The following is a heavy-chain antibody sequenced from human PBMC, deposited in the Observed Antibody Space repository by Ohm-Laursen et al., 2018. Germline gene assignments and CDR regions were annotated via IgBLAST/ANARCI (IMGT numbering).Heavy chain of an antibody. CDR2: VYWNDDK. CDR1: GFSLSTSGVG. J-gene: IGHJ5*02. D-gene: IGHD3-9*01. V-gene: IGHV2-5*01. CDR3: AHSRAFYDILTGFSKRGWFDV. Sequence: TQTLTLTCTFSGFSLSTSGVGVGWIRQPPGKALEWLAVVYWNDDKRYSPSLKSRLTIARDTSENQVVLTMTNMDPVDTATYYCAHSRAFYDILTGFSKRGWFDVWGQGTLVTVSS.